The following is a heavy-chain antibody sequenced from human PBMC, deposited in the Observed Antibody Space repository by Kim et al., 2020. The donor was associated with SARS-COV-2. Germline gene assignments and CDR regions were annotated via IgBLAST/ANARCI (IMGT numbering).Heavy chain of an antibody. CDR3: ARDLTRGDGYNWKGDS. D-gene: IGHD1-1*01. CDR1: GGTFGSYP. CDR2: IIPLVGIA. Sequence: SVKVSCKSSGGTFGSYPLSWVRQAPGQGLEWMGRIIPLVGIANNAQKFQGRVTLTADKSTSTAYMELSSLTSEDTAVYYCARDLTRGDGYNWKGDSWGQGTLVTVSS. J-gene: IGHJ1*01. V-gene: IGHV1-69*04.